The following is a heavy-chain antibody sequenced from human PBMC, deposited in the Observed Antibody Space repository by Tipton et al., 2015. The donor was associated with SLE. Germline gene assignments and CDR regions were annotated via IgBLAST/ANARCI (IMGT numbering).Heavy chain of an antibody. CDR1: GYTFTSYG. CDR2: ISAYNGNT. D-gene: IGHD5-12*01. V-gene: IGHV1-18*01. J-gene: IGHJ6*02. Sequence: QFGAEVKKPGASVKVSCKASGYTFTSYGISWVQQAPGQGLEWMGWISAYNGNTNYAQKLQGRVTMTTDTSTSTAYMELRSLRSDDTAVYYCTREGDGILATTNYSDYGMDFWCQGTTAAAS. CDR3: TREGDGILATTNYSDYGMDF.